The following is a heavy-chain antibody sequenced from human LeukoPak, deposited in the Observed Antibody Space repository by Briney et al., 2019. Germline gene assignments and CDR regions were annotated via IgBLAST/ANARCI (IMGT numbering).Heavy chain of an antibody. J-gene: IGHJ5*02. CDR1: GGSISNYY. D-gene: IGHD2-2*01. V-gene: IGHV4-4*07. CDR3: AREVSGYCSSTSCAP. CDR2: VHNSGST. Sequence: SETLSLTCTVSGGSISNYYWNWIRQSAGRGLELIGRVHNSGSTYYNPSLKSRVTISVDTSKNQFSLKLSSVTAADTAVYYCAREVSGYCSSTSCAPWGQGTLVTVSS.